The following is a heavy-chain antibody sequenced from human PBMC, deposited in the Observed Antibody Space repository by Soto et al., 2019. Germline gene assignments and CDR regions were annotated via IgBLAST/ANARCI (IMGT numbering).Heavy chain of an antibody. V-gene: IGHV1-8*01. CDR2: MNPNSGNT. Sequence: QVQLVQSGAEVKKPGASVKVSCKASGYTFTSYDINWVRQATGQGLEWMGWMNPNSGNTGYAQKFQGRVTMTRNTSISTAYMELSSLRSEDTAVYYCARQAYYDFWSGYSINYYDYYYMDVWGKGTTVTVSS. D-gene: IGHD3-3*01. CDR1: GYTFTSYD. CDR3: ARQAYYDFWSGYSINYYDYYYMDV. J-gene: IGHJ6*03.